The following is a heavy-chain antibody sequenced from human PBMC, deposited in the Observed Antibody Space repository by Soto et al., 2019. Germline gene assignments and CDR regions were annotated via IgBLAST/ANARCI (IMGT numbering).Heavy chain of an antibody. CDR1: GFTFNNAR. CDR3: TSNAAAKVGTLSY. CDR2: IDGGKT. J-gene: IGHJ4*02. Sequence: PWWSLRLSCAASGFTFNNARMSWFRQAPGKGLDWVGRIDGGKTDFAAPVEGRFTFSRDDSRNTLFLQMNSLKTEDTGVYYCTSNAAAKVGTLSYWGQGTLVTVSS. D-gene: IGHD1-26*01. V-gene: IGHV3-15*01.